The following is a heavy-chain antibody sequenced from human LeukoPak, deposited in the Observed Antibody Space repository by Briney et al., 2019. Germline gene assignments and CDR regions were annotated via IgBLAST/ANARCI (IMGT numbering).Heavy chain of an antibody. D-gene: IGHD3-10*01. Sequence: PSETLSLTCTVSGYSINSGYYWGWIRQPPGKGLEWIGYIYHSGSTYYNPSLKSRVTISVDTSKNQFSLKLSSVTAADTAVYYCARIVRRGGYFDYWGQGTLVTVSS. V-gene: IGHV4-38-2*02. CDR2: IYHSGST. CDR1: GYSINSGYY. J-gene: IGHJ4*02. CDR3: ARIVRRGGYFDY.